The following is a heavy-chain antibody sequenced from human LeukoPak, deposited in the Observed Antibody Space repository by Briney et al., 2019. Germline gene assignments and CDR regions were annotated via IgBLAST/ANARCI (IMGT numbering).Heavy chain of an antibody. CDR2: ISWNSGSI. CDR3: AKNLGSGYEISAFDI. V-gene: IGHV3-9*01. Sequence: PGGSLRLSCAASGFTFDDYAMHWVRQAPGKGLEWVSGISWNSGSIGYADSVKGRFTISRDNAKNSLYLQMNSLRAEDTALYYCAKNLGSGYEISAFDIWGQGTMVTVSS. CDR1: GFTFDDYA. J-gene: IGHJ3*02. D-gene: IGHD3-3*01.